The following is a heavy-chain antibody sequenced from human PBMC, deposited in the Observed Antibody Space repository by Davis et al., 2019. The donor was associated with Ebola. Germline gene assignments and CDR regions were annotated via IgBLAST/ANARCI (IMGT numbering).Heavy chain of an antibody. CDR3: ARGPGITIFGVDPPDY. CDR2: LNPNSGGT. Sequence: ASVQVSCKASGYTFTRYAINWVRQATGHGFEWMGWLNPNSGGTNYPQKFQGTVNMTRNTSISTAYMELSSLRSEDTAVYYCARGPGITIFGVDPPDYWGQGTLVTVSS. J-gene: IGHJ4*02. CDR1: GYTFTRYA. V-gene: IGHV1-8*02. D-gene: IGHD3-3*01.